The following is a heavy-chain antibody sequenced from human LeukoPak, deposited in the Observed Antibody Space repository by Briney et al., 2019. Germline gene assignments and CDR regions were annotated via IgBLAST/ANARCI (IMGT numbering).Heavy chain of an antibody. D-gene: IGHD3-16*01. CDR1: GFTFSSYS. CDR2: ISSSSSYI. CDR3: HVLLLGYDAFDI. Sequence: GGSLRLSCAASGFTFSSYSMNWVRQAPGKGLEWVTSISSSSSYIYYADSVKGRFTISRDNAKNLLYLQMNSLRAEDTAVYYCHVLLLGYDAFDIWGQGTMVTVSS. V-gene: IGHV3-21*01. J-gene: IGHJ3*02.